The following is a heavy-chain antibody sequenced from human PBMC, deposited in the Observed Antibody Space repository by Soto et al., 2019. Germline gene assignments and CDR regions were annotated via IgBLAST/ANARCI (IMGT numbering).Heavy chain of an antibody. CDR2: ISAYNGNT. Sequence: ASVKVSCKASGYIFTSYGISWVRQAPGQGLEWMGWISAYNGNTNYAQKLQGRVTMTTDTSTSTAYMELRSLRSDDTAVYYCAREPYYYDSSGPHDYYYGMDVWGQGTTVTVSS. J-gene: IGHJ6*02. CDR3: AREPYYYDSSGPHDYYYGMDV. D-gene: IGHD3-22*01. CDR1: GYIFTSYG. V-gene: IGHV1-18*04.